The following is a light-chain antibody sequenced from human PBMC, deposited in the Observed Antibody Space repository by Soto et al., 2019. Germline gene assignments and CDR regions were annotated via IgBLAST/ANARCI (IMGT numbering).Light chain of an antibody. V-gene: IGKV3-20*01. Sequence: EIVLTQSPGTLSLSPGERATLSCRASQSVTTNYLAWYQQKPGQAPRLLIHGASSRATGVPDRFSGSGSGTDFTLTISRLEPEDFAVYYCQQRGDSQAWTFGQGTKVEIK. J-gene: IGKJ1*01. CDR2: GAS. CDR3: QQRGDSQAWT. CDR1: QSVTTNY.